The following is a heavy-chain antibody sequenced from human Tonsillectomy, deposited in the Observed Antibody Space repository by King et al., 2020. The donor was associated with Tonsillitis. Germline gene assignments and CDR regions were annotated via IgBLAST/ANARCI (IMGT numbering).Heavy chain of an antibody. CDR1: GGSISSSSYH. D-gene: IGHD3-16*01. Sequence: QLQESGPGLVKPSETLSLTCNVSGGSISSSSYHWDWIRQPPGKGLEYIGNFYSSGSTYYNPSLKSRVTISVDTSKNQFSLKMTSVTATDTAVYYCARRAPGGPFDYWGQGALVTVSS. CDR3: ARRAPGGPFDY. V-gene: IGHV4-39*01. J-gene: IGHJ4*02. CDR2: FYSSGST.